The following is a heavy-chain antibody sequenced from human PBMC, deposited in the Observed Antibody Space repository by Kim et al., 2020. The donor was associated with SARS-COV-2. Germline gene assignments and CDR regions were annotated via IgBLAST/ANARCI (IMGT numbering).Heavy chain of an antibody. CDR1: GFTFSSYW. D-gene: IGHD6-19*01. J-gene: IGHJ5*02. CDR2: IKQDGSAK. Sequence: GGSLRLSCAASGFTFSSYWMSWVRQAPGKGLEWVANIKQDGSAKYYVDSVKGRFTISRDNAKNSLYLQMNSLRAEDTAVYYCARDGPIPYSSGWYLFWFDPWGQGTLVTVSS. CDR3: ARDGPIPYSSGWYLFWFDP. V-gene: IGHV3-7*01.